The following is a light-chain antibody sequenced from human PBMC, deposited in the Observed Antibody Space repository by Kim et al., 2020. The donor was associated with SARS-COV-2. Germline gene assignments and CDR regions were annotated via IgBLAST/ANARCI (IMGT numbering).Light chain of an antibody. CDR3: QQYGASSEYP. J-gene: IGKJ2*01. V-gene: IGKV3-20*01. CDR1: QSLYNNY. Sequence: SPGDRATLSCWASQSLYNNYLAWYQQRPGQAPRLLIYGASRRATGIPYRFSGGGSGTDFTLTISRLEPEDFAVYYCQQYGASSEYPFGQGTKLEI. CDR2: GAS.